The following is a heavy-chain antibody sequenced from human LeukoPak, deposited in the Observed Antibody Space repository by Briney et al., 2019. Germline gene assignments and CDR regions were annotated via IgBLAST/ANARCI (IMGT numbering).Heavy chain of an antibody. Sequence: ASVNVSCMASGYTFSVYGISWVRQAAGQGLEWMGWTSAYNGDTNHAQRLQGRVTMTTETSTNTAYLELRGLRSDDTAVYYCARRYDYYYLDVWGKGTTVTVSS. D-gene: IGHD5-12*01. J-gene: IGHJ6*03. CDR1: GYTFSVYG. CDR2: TSAYNGDT. V-gene: IGHV1-18*01. CDR3: ARRYDYYYLDV.